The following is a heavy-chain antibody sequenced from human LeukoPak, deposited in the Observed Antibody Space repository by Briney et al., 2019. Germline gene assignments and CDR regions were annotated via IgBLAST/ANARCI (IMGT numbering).Heavy chain of an antibody. CDR1: GFTFSTYA. V-gene: IGHV3-21*01. J-gene: IGHJ4*02. Sequence: GGSLRLSCVASGFTFSTYAMTWFRQPPGRGLEWVTTISESSRDTYYADSVKGRFTISRDSAKNSLYLQMNSLRAEDTAVYYCARFRTWGDKAFDYWGQGTLVTVSS. CDR3: ARFRTWGDKAFDY. D-gene: IGHD2-21*02. CDR2: ISESSRDT.